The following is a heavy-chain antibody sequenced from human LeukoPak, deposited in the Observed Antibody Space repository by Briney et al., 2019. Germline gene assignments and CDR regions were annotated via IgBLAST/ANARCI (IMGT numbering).Heavy chain of an antibody. CDR3: AAHYDFWSGYSWFDP. V-gene: IGHV1-58*02. D-gene: IGHD3-3*01. CDR2: IVVGSGNT. CDR1: GFTFTSSA. Sequence: GTSVKVSCKASGFTFTSSAMQWVRQARGQRLEWIGWIVVGSGNTNYAQKFQERVTITRDISTSTAYMELSGLRSEDTAVYYCAAHYDFWSGYSWFDPWGQGTLVTVSS. J-gene: IGHJ5*02.